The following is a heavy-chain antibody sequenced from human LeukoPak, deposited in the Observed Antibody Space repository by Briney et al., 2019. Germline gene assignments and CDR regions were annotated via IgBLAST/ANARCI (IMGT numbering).Heavy chain of an antibody. CDR3: ARRNIAVALDY. D-gene: IGHD6-19*01. Sequence: SETLSLTCTVSGGSISSGSYYWGWIRQPPGKGLEWIGSIYYNGNTHYNPSLKSRVTIYVDTSKNKFSLKLKSVTAADTAVYYCARRNIAVALDYWGQGTLVTVSS. CDR2: IYYNGNT. CDR1: GGSISSGSYY. V-gene: IGHV4-39*01. J-gene: IGHJ4*02.